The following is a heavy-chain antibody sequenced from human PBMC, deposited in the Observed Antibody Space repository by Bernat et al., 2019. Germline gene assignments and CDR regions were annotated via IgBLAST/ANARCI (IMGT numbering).Heavy chain of an antibody. CDR1: GFTFSSYA. V-gene: IGHV3-23*01. CDR2: ISGSGGGT. J-gene: IGHJ2*01. CDR3: VKAVYYDRGGYGYFDL. D-gene: IGHD3-22*01. Sequence: EVQLLESGGGLVQPGGSLRLSCAASGFTFSSYAMNWVRQAPGKGLEWVSSISGSGGGTYYADSVKGRFTISRDNSKNTLYLQMNSLRAEDTAVYYCVKAVYYDRGGYGYFDLWGRGTLVNVSS.